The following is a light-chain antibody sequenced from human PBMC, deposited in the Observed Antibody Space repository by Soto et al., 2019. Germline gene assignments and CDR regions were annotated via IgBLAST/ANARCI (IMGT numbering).Light chain of an antibody. CDR2: DAS. J-gene: IGKJ4*02. V-gene: IGKV3-11*01. Sequence: NVVTLSPATVSLSGGERDTLSYRASQSVSRHLAWYQQKPGQAPRLLIYDASNRATGIPARFSGSGSGTDFTIPISSLEHAEFAVYYCRQRNNWPPVTFGGGTKVDIK. CDR1: QSVSRH. CDR3: RQRNNWPPVT.